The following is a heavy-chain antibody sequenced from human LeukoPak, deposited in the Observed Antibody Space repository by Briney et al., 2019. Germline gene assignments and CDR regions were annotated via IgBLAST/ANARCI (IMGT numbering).Heavy chain of an antibody. V-gene: IGHV1-8*03. CDR3: ARERWLDY. CDR1: GYTFTGYY. D-gene: IGHD4-23*01. CDR2: MNPNSGNT. J-gene: IGHJ4*02. Sequence: GASVKVSCNASGYTFTGYYLHWVRQAPGQGLEWMGWMNPNSGNTGYAQKFQGRVTITRNTSISTAYMELSSLRSEDTAVYYCARERWLDYWGQGTLVTVSS.